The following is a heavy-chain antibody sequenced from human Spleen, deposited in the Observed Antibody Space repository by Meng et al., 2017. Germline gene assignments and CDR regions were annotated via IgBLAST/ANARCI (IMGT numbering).Heavy chain of an antibody. Sequence: VALVEAWGGVVQPGRSLRLSCAASGFTFSSYAMHWVRQAPGKGLEWVAVISYDGSNKYYADSVKGRFTISRDNSKNTLYLQMNSLRAEDTAVYYCASGEQPARFDYWGQGTLVTVSS. J-gene: IGHJ4*02. V-gene: IGHV3-30*01. CDR2: ISYDGSNK. D-gene: IGHD3-10*01. CDR3: ASGEQPARFDY. CDR1: GFTFSSYA.